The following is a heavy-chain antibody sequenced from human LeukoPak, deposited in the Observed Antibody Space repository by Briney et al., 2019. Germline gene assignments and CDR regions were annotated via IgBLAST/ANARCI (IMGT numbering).Heavy chain of an antibody. CDR3: ARVDYYGGYFDY. CDR2: IYYSGST. J-gene: IGHJ4*02. D-gene: IGHD3-10*01. Sequence: SETLSLTCTVSNGSISTSSYYWGWIRQPPGKGLEWVGSIYYSGSTYYNPSLKSRVTLSVDTSKNQFSLKLSSVTAADTAVYFCARVDYYGGYFDYWGQGTPVTVSS. CDR1: NGSISTSSYY. V-gene: IGHV4-39*07.